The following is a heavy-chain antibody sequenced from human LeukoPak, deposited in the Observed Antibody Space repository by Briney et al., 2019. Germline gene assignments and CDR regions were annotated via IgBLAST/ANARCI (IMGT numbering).Heavy chain of an antibody. J-gene: IGHJ5*02. CDR2: VSHTGST. V-gene: IGHV4-4*02. CDR1: GVSIRSSDW. Sequence: PSGTLSLTCAVSGVSIRSSDWWSWVRQPPGKGLEWIGEVSHTGSTRYNPSLKSRVTISVDKSKNQFSLKLNSLTAADTAVYYCARDQNVLIPAPMLNWFDPWGQGTLVTVSS. CDR3: ARDQNVLIPAPMLNWFDP. D-gene: IGHD2-2*01.